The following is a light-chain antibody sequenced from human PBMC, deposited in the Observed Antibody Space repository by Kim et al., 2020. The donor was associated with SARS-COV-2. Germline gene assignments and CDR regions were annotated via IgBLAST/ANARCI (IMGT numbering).Light chain of an antibody. Sequence: ASVGDRVTLTCRASESISPWLAWYRQKPRTAPKALIYRASFLERGVPPRFSGSGSGTEFTLTINSLQPEDFAIYYCQQYSSSPPTFGQGTKVDIK. J-gene: IGKJ1*01. CDR1: ESISPW. CDR2: RAS. V-gene: IGKV1-5*03. CDR3: QQYSSSPPT.